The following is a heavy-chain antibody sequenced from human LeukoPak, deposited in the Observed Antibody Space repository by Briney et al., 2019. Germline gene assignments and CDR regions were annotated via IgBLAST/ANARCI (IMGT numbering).Heavy chain of an antibody. Sequence: ASVKVSCKASGYTFTGYYMHWVRQAPGQGLKWMGWINPKSGGTNCAQNFQGRVAMTRDTSITTAYMELSRLRFDDAAVYYCARALGYSYTYWGQGTLVTVSS. CDR3: ARALGYSYTY. CDR1: GYTFTGYY. V-gene: IGHV1-2*02. J-gene: IGHJ4*02. D-gene: IGHD1-26*01. CDR2: INPKSGGT.